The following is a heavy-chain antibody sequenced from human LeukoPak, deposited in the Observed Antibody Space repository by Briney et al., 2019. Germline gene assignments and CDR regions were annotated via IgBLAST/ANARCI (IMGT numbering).Heavy chain of an antibody. J-gene: IGHJ4*02. CDR3: AQTVLGHSSSPYYFDY. CDR1: GYTFTSYG. CDR2: IIPILGIA. Sequence: SVKVSCKASGYTFTSYGISWVRQAPGQGLEWMGRIIPILGIANYAQKFQGRVTITADKSTSTAYMELSSLRSEDTAVYNCAQTVLGHSSSPYYFDYWGQGTLVTVSS. V-gene: IGHV1-69*04. D-gene: IGHD6-13*01.